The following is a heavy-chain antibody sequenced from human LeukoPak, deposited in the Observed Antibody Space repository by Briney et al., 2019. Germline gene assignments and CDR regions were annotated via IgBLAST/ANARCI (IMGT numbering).Heavy chain of an antibody. Sequence: GASVKVSCKASGYTVTSYYMHWVRQAPGQGLEWMGIINPSGGSTSYAQKFQGRVTITRDTSTSTVYMELSSLRSEDTAVYYCARRGFGYSYGFVSYYFDYWGQGTLVTVSS. J-gene: IGHJ4*02. V-gene: IGHV1-46*01. CDR2: INPSGGST. CDR1: GYTVTSYY. CDR3: ARRGFGYSYGFVSYYFDY. D-gene: IGHD5-18*01.